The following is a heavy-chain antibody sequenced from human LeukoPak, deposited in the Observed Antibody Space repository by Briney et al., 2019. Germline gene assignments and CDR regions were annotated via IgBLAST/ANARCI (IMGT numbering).Heavy chain of an antibody. CDR1: GYTFTAYY. J-gene: IGHJ4*02. Sequence: ASVKVSCKASGYTFTAYYLYWVRQAPGQGLEWMGRINPNSGGTDYVQKFQGRVTMTRDTSISTAYMELSSLRSDDTAVYYCAIGMAAAGTFEYWGQGTLVTVSS. V-gene: IGHV1-2*06. D-gene: IGHD6-13*01. CDR3: AIGMAAAGTFEY. CDR2: INPNSGGT.